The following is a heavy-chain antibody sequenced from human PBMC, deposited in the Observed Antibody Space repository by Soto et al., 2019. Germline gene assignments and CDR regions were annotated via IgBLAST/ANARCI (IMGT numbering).Heavy chain of an antibody. CDR2: ISAYNGNT. D-gene: IGHD2-15*01. Sequence: GASVKVSCKASGYTFTSYGISWVRQAPGQGLEWMGWISAYNGNTNYAQKLQGRVTMTTDTSTSTAYMELRSLRSDDTAVYYCARDPGDIVVVVAATDAFDIWGQGTMVTVSS. V-gene: IGHV1-18*01. J-gene: IGHJ3*02. CDR1: GYTFTSYG. CDR3: ARDPGDIVVVVAATDAFDI.